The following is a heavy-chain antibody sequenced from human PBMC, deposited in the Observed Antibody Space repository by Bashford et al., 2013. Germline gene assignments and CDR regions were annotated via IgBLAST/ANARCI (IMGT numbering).Heavy chain of an antibody. D-gene: IGHD6-13*01. J-gene: IGHJ6*02. V-gene: IGHV3-33*01. Sequence: GGSLRLSCAASGFTFSSYGIHWVRQAPGKGLEWVAVIWYDGSNKYYVDSVKGRFTISRDNAKNSLYLQMNSLRAEDTAVYYCARERSSWYEYYYYGMDVWGQGTTVTVSS. CDR2: IWYDGSNK. CDR3: ARERSSWYEYYYYGMDV. CDR1: GFTFSSYG.